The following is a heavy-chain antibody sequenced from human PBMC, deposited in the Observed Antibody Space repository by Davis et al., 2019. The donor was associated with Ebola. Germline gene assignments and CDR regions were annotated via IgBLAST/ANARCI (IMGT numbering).Heavy chain of an antibody. V-gene: IGHV4-59*12. J-gene: IGHJ6*04. D-gene: IGHD2-2*01. CDR2: IYYSGST. CDR1: GGSFSGYY. Sequence: PSETLSLTCAVYGGSFSGYYWSWIRQPPGKGLEWIGYIYYSGSTYYNPSLKSRVTISVDTSKNQFSLKLSSVTAADTAVYYCARDEICSSTSCLGVWGKGTTVTVSS. CDR3: ARDEICSSTSCLGV.